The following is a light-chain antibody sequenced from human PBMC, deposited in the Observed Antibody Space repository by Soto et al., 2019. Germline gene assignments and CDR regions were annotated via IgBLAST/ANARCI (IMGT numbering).Light chain of an antibody. CDR1: SSNIGAGYD. Sequence: QAVLTQPPSVSAAPGQRVTSSCTVSSSNIGAGYDVHWYQQLPGTAPKLLISGNNNRPSGVPDRFSGSKSGTSASLAITGLQAEDEADYYCQSYDSSLSVVFGTGTKV. V-gene: IGLV1-40*01. CDR2: GNN. J-gene: IGLJ1*01. CDR3: QSYDSSLSVV.